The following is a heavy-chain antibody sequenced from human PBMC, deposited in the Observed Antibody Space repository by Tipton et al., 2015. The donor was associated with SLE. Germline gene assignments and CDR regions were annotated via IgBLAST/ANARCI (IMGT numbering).Heavy chain of an antibody. V-gene: IGHV4-59*01. CDR3: ARTTLNPWNGFVRKYFDF. Sequence: TLSLTCTVSGGSLSPYYWTWIRQPPGKGLEWIGDIYYTGSTNYRPSLKSRVTISVDMSKNHFSLRLSSVTAADTAVYYCARTTLNPWNGFVRKYFDFWGQGTLVTVAS. CDR2: IYYTGST. CDR1: GGSLSPYY. D-gene: IGHD3-3*01. J-gene: IGHJ4*02.